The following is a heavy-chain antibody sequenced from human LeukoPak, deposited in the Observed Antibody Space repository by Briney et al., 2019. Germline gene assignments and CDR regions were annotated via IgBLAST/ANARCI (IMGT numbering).Heavy chain of an antibody. J-gene: IGHJ4*02. D-gene: IGHD2-15*01. CDR1: GFTFSSYG. CDR2: IWYDGSNK. CDR3: AKFGNSLDY. Sequence: GGSLRLSCAASGFTFSSYGMHWVRQAPGKGLEWVAVIWYDGSNKYYADSVKGRFTISRDNFKNTLYLQMNSLRAEDTAVYYCAKFGNSLDYWGQGTLVTVSS. V-gene: IGHV3-30*02.